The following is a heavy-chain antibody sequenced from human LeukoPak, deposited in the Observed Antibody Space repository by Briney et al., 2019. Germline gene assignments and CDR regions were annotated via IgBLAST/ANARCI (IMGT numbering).Heavy chain of an antibody. V-gene: IGHV4-39*01. CDR1: GGSISSYY. CDR2: IYYAGST. Sequence: SETLSLTCTVSGGSISSYYWGWIRQPPGKGLEWIGSIYYAGSTYYNPSLKSRVTLYVDTSKNQFSLNLNSVTAADTAVYYCARLAYSGDYVNYWGQGTLVTVSS. J-gene: IGHJ4*02. D-gene: IGHD4-17*01. CDR3: ARLAYSGDYVNY.